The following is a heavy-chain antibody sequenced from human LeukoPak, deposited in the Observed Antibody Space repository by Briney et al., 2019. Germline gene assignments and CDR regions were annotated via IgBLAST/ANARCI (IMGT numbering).Heavy chain of an antibody. Sequence: PGGSLRLSCAASGFTFSSYAMSWVRQAPGKGLEWVSAISGSGGSTYYADSVKGRFTISRDNAKNSLCLQMDSLRVEDTAIYYCARDLLNDEGSSYFFDQWGQGTLVTVAS. D-gene: IGHD2-2*01. CDR2: ISGSGGST. J-gene: IGHJ4*02. CDR1: GFTFSSYA. V-gene: IGHV3-23*01. CDR3: ARDLLNDEGSSYFFDQ.